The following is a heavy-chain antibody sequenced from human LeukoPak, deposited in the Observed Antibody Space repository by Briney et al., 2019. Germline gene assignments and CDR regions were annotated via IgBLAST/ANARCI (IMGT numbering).Heavy chain of an antibody. Sequence: SETLSLTCAVYGGSFRGYYWSWIRQPAGKGLEWIGRIYTSGSTNYNPSLKSRVTMSVDTSKNQFSLKLSSVTAADTAVYYCASLLGYCSGGSCYGLDYWGQGTLVTVSS. D-gene: IGHD2-15*01. J-gene: IGHJ4*02. CDR2: IYTSGST. V-gene: IGHV4-59*10. CDR3: ASLLGYCSGGSCYGLDY. CDR1: GGSFRGYY.